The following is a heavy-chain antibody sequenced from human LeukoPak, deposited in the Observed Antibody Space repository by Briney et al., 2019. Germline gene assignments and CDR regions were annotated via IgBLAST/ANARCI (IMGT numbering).Heavy chain of an antibody. CDR1: GGSISGYY. V-gene: IGHV4-59*08. J-gene: IGHJ4*02. Sequence: SETLSLTCTVSGGSISGYYWSWIRQPPGKGLEWIGYIYYSGSTNYNPSLKSRVTISVDTSKNQFSLKLSSVTAADTATYYCARHNSGSYYALDYWGQGTLVTVSS. CDR3: ARHNSGSYYALDY. D-gene: IGHD1-26*01. CDR2: IYYSGST.